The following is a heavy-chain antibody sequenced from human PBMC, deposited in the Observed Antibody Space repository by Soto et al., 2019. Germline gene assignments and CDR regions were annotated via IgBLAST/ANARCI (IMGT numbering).Heavy chain of an antibody. CDR3: TRNRFGMDV. Sequence: GGSLRLSCAASGFAFSSSWMSWVRQAPGKGLEWVANIKEDGSEKDYVDPVKGRFTITRDNANNSLYLQMNNLRAEDTAVYFCTRNRFGMDVWRQGTTATVSS. CDR2: IKEDGSEK. V-gene: IGHV3-7*03. J-gene: IGHJ6*02. CDR1: GFAFSSSW.